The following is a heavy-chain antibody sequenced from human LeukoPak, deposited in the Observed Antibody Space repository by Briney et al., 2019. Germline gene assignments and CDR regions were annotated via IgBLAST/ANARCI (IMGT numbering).Heavy chain of an antibody. D-gene: IGHD4-17*01. J-gene: IGHJ4*02. CDR3: ASLSMVTPFDY. CDR2: INSDGSSR. Sequence: GGSLRLSCAASGFTFSDYYMSWVRQAPGKGLVWVSRINSDGSSRSYADSVKGRFTISRDNAKNTLYLQMNSLRAEDTAVYYCASLSMVTPFDYWGQGTLVTVSS. CDR1: GFTFSDYY. V-gene: IGHV3-74*01.